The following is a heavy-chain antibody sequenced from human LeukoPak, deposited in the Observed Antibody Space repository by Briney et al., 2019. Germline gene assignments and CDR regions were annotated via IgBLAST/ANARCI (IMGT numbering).Heavy chain of an antibody. D-gene: IGHD1-26*01. J-gene: IGHJ4*02. CDR3: AKAPSGSYYSGSDY. Sequence: GGSLRLSCAASGFTFSSYAMSWVRQAPGKGLEWVSAISGSGGSTYYADSVKGRFTISRDNSMNTLYLQMNSLRAEDTAVYYCAKAPSGSYYSGSDYWGQGTLVTVSS. CDR2: ISGSGGST. V-gene: IGHV3-23*01. CDR1: GFTFSSYA.